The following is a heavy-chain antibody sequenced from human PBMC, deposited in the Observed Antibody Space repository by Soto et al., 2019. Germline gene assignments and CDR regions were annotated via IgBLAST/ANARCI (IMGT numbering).Heavy chain of an antibody. CDR2: ISSSSSYI. CDR3: ARDFIVGAPDYFDY. V-gene: IGHV3-21*01. Sequence: GGSLRLSCAASGFTFSSYNMNWVRQAPGKGLEWVSSISSSSSYIYYADSVKGRFTISRDNAKNSLYLQLNSLRAEDTAVYYCARDFIVGAPDYFDYRGQGTLVTVSS. J-gene: IGHJ4*02. CDR1: GFTFSSYN. D-gene: IGHD3-16*02.